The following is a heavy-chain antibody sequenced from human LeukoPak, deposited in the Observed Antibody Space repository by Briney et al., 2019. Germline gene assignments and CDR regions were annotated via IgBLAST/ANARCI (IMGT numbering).Heavy chain of an antibody. D-gene: IGHD6-13*01. CDR1: GYTFTGYY. CDR3: ARSRDTSSQSGGY. Sequence: GASVKVSCKASGYTFTGYYIHWARQAPGQGLEWMGWINPNSGGTSYAQKFQGRVTMTRDTSISTAYMEVSSLRSDDTAMYYCARSRDTSSQSGGYWGQGTLVTVSS. J-gene: IGHJ4*02. CDR2: INPNSGGT. V-gene: IGHV1-2*02.